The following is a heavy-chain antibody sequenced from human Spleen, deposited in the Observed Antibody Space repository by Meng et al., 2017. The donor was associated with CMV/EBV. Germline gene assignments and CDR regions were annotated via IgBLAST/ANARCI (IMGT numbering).Heavy chain of an antibody. V-gene: IGHV1-18*01. CDR1: GGTFSSYT. Sequence: ASVKVSCKASGGTFSSYTISWVRQAPGQGLEWMGWISAYNGNTNYAQNLQGRVTMTTDTSTSTAYMEVRSLRSDDTAVYYCARSRTAYYYDSSGLRSGMDAWGQGTTVTVSS. D-gene: IGHD3-22*01. CDR2: ISAYNGNT. CDR3: ARSRTAYYYDSSGLRSGMDA. J-gene: IGHJ6*02.